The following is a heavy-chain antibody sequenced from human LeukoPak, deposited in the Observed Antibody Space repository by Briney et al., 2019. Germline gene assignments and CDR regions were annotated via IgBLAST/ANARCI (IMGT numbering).Heavy chain of an antibody. D-gene: IGHD3-16*02. V-gene: IGHV3-74*01. CDR1: GFAFSSSW. Sequence: GGSLRLSCAGSGFAFSSSWMHWVRHAPGKGLVWVSRMNSDGTTTNYADSVKGRFTISRDNAKNILYLQMNSLTVEDTAVYYCTIAGSYRFDYWGQGTLVTVSP. CDR2: MNSDGTTT. CDR3: TIAGSYRFDY. J-gene: IGHJ4*02.